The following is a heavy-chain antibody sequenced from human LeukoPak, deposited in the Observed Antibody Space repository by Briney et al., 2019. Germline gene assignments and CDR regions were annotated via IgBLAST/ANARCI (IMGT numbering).Heavy chain of an antibody. CDR3: ARDRAIIVGAALWFDP. CDR1: GGTFSSYA. Sequence: SVKVSCXASGGTFSSYAISWVRQAPGQGLEWMGRIIPIFGTANYAQKFQGRVTITTDESTSTAYMELSSLRSEDTAVYYCARDRAIIVGAALWFDPWGQGTLVTVSS. J-gene: IGHJ5*02. V-gene: IGHV1-69*05. D-gene: IGHD1-26*01. CDR2: IIPIFGTA.